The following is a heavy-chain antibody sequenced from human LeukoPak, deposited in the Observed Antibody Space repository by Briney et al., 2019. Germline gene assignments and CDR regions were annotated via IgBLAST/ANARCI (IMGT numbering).Heavy chain of an antibody. Sequence: ASVNVSCKASGYTVTSYGISWVRQAPGQGGEGMGWISAYNGNTNYAQKLQGRVTMTTDTSTSTAYMELRSLRSDDTAVYYCASGATYYYDSSGYYYPRGYFDYWGQGPLVTVSS. CDR1: GYTVTSYG. CDR2: ISAYNGNT. J-gene: IGHJ4*02. D-gene: IGHD3-22*01. V-gene: IGHV1-18*01. CDR3: ASGATYYYDSSGYYYPRGYFDY.